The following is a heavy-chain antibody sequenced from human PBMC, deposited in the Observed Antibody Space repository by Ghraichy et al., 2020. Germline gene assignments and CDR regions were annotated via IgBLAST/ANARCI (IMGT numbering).Heavy chain of an antibody. V-gene: IGHV1-69*13. CDR3: ARGERLAAAGTYWLDP. D-gene: IGHD6-13*01. CDR2: IIPIIGTA. Sequence: SVKVSCKASGGTFNNYALNWVRQAPGQGLEWMGGIIPIIGTANYAQKFQGRVTITADESTSTGYMELSSPRSEDTAVYYCARGERLAAAGTYWLDPWGQGTLVTVSS. CDR1: GGTFNNYA. J-gene: IGHJ5*02.